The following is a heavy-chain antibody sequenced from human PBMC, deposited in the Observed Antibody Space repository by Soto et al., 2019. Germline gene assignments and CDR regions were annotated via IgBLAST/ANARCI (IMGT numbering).Heavy chain of an antibody. CDR2: INQDGSET. D-gene: IGHD3-16*01. CDR3: ARDSAMFGVPFKDY. CDR1: GFTFSNYW. J-gene: IGHJ4*02. Sequence: EVQLVESGGGLVQPGGSLRLSCAASGFTFSNYWTSWVRQAPGKGLEWVASINQDGSETYYVDSVRGRFTISRDNAKNSLYLQMNSLRAEDTAVYYCARDSAMFGVPFKDYWGQGTLVTVSS. V-gene: IGHV3-7*01.